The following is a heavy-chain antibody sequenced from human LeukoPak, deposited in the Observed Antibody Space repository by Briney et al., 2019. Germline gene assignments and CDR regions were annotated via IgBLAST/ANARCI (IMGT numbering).Heavy chain of an antibody. Sequence: ASVKVSCKASGYTFTSYGVSWVRQAPGQGLEWMGWISASNGNTNYAQKLQGRVTMTTDTSTSTAYMELRSLRSNDTAVYYCARRGPDYYDSSGYYLLGFDYWGQGTLVTVSS. CDR2: ISASNGNT. CDR3: ARRGPDYYDSSGYYLLGFDY. CDR1: GYTFTSYG. V-gene: IGHV1-18*01. J-gene: IGHJ4*02. D-gene: IGHD3-22*01.